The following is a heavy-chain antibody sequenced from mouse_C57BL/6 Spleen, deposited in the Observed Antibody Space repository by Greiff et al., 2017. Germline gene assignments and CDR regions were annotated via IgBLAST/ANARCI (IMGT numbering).Heavy chain of an antibody. J-gene: IGHJ2*01. CDR1: GYAFSSYW. CDR3: ARASNWDVGGYFDY. V-gene: IGHV1-80*01. CDR2: IYPGDGDT. Sequence: VQVVESGAELVKPGASVKISCKASGYAFSSYWMNWVKQRPGKGLEWIGQIYPGDGDTNYNGKFKGKATLTADKSSSTAYMQLSSLTSEDSAVYFCARASNWDVGGYFDYWGQGTTLTVSS. D-gene: IGHD4-1*01.